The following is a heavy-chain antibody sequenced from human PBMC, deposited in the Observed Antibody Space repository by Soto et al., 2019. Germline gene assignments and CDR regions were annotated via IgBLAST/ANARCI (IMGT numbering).Heavy chain of an antibody. CDR3: AREQQLVLDY. D-gene: IGHD6-13*01. Sequence: SETLSLTCTVAGGSISSYYWSWIRQPPGKGLEWIGYIYYSGSTNYNPSLKSRVTISVDTSKNQFSLKLSSVTAADTAVYYCAREQQLVLDYWGQGTLVTVSS. V-gene: IGHV4-59*01. CDR1: GGSISSYY. CDR2: IYYSGST. J-gene: IGHJ4*02.